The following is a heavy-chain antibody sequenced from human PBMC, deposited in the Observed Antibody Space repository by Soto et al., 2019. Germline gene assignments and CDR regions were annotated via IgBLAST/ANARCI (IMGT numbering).Heavy chain of an antibody. V-gene: IGHV1-69*01. D-gene: IGHD2-2*01. CDR3: ASRYCSSTSCYDYYYYGMDV. CDR1: GGTFSSYA. CDR2: IIPIFGTA. J-gene: IGHJ6*02. Sequence: QVQLVQSGAEVKKPGSSVKVSCKASGGTFSSYAISWVRQAPGQGLEWMGGIIPIFGTANYAQKFQGRVTITADESTSTAYMELSSLRSEDTAVYYCASRYCSSTSCYDYYYYGMDVWGQGTMVTVSS.